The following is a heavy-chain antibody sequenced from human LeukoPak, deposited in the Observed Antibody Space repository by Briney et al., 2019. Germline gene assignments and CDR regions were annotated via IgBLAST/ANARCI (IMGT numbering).Heavy chain of an antibody. D-gene: IGHD3-22*01. Sequence: GGSLRLSCAASGFTFSTYAMNWVRQAPGKGLEWVSYISSSSSTIYYADSVKGRFTISRDNAKNSLYLQMYSLRAEDTAVYYCARESPRGYYDSSGYGDYWGQGTLVTVSS. CDR1: GFTFSTYA. J-gene: IGHJ4*02. CDR2: ISSSSSTI. V-gene: IGHV3-48*01. CDR3: ARESPRGYYDSSGYGDY.